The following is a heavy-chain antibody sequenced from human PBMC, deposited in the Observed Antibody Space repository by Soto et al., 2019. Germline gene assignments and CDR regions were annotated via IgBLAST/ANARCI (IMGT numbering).Heavy chain of an antibody. D-gene: IGHD6-13*01. CDR3: ARGSDRAGSDY. CDR2: ISPHNFNT. Sequence: ASVKVSCKASGYTFTHFYITWVRQAPGQGLEWMGAISPHNFNTNFAQKFQGRVTITADESTSTAYMELSSLRSEDTAVYYCARGSDRAGSDYWGQGTLVTVSS. J-gene: IGHJ4*02. CDR1: GYTFTHFY. V-gene: IGHV1-18*01.